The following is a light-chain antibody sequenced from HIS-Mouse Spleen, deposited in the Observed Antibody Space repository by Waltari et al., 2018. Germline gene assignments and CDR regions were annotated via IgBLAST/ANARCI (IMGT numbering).Light chain of an antibody. CDR1: SSDVGSYNL. CDR2: EGS. Sequence: QSALNQPASVSGSPGQSITISCTGTSSDVGSYNLVPWYQQPPGKAPKLMIYEGSKRPSGVSNRFSGSKSGNTASLTISGLQAEDEADYYCCSYAGSSTVFGGGTKLTVL. J-gene: IGLJ2*01. CDR3: CSYAGSSTV. V-gene: IGLV2-23*01.